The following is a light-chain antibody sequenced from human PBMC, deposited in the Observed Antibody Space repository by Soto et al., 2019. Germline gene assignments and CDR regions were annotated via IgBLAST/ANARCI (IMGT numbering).Light chain of an antibody. CDR2: DVS. CDR3: SSYTTSSTVV. J-gene: IGLJ2*01. CDR1: SSDVGGYNY. Sequence: QSVLTQPASVSGSPGQSITISCTGTSSDVGGYNYVSWYQQHPGKAPKLMIYDVSNRPSGVSNRFSGSKSGNTASLTISELKAEDEADYYCSSYTTSSTVVFGGGTQLTV. V-gene: IGLV2-14*01.